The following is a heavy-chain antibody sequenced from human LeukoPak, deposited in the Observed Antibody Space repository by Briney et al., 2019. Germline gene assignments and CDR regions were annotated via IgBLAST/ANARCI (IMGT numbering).Heavy chain of an antibody. CDR2: VTNNGGRT. Sequence: GGSLRLSCSASGFTFSTYPMHCVRQAPGKGLEYVSAVTNNGGRTYYADSVKGRFTISRDNSKNTLYLQMSSLRPEDTAVYYCVKEVSSSWQFDPWGQGTLVTVSS. D-gene: IGHD6-13*01. V-gene: IGHV3-64D*09. J-gene: IGHJ5*02. CDR1: GFTFSTYP. CDR3: VKEVSSSWQFDP.